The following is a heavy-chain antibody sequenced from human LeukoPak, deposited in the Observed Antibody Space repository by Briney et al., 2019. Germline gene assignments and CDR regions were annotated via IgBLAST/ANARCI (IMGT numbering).Heavy chain of an antibody. CDR3: ARVPGSYYVDL. J-gene: IGHJ4*02. V-gene: IGHV4-34*01. CDR2: IDHSGGT. D-gene: IGHD1-26*01. Sequence: SETLSITCDVYGGSFRGYYWTWIRQPPGEGLEWIGEIDHSGGTNYNPSLKSRVTISIDTSTNHFSLNLHSVTAADTAVYYCARVPGSYYVDLWGQGTLVTVSS. CDR1: GGSFRGYY.